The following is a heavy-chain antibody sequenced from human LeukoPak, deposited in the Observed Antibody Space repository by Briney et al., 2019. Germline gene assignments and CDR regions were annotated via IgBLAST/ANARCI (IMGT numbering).Heavy chain of an antibody. V-gene: IGHV3-21*01. Sequence: GGSLRLSCAASGFTFSSYSMNWVRQAPGKGLEWVSSISSSSSYIYYADSVKGRFTISRDNAKNSLYLQMNSLRAEDTAVYYCASSISIAVAGRDWYYFDYWGQGTLVTVSS. CDR1: GFTFSSYS. CDR3: ASSISIAVAGRDWYYFDY. D-gene: IGHD6-19*01. CDR2: ISSSSSYI. J-gene: IGHJ4*02.